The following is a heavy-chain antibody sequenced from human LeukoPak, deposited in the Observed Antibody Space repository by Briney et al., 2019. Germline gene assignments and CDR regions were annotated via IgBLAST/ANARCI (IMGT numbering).Heavy chain of an antibody. V-gene: IGHV3-48*01. CDR1: GFTLSSYS. D-gene: IGHD3-10*01. J-gene: IGHJ5*02. CDR3: ASLYGSGPNWFDP. Sequence: PGGSLRLSCAASGFTLSSYSMNWVRQAPGKGLEWVSYISSSSATIYYADSVKGRFTISRDNAKNSLHLQMNSLRAEDTAVYYCASLYGSGPNWFDPWGQGTLVTVST. CDR2: ISSSSATI.